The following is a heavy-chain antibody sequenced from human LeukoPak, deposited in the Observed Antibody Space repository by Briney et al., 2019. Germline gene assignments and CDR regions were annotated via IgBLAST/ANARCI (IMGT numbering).Heavy chain of an antibody. D-gene: IGHD3-3*01. V-gene: IGHV1-2*02. CDR3: ARGTQNLQYDFWSGLGVNLYYMDV. CDR1: GGTFSSYA. J-gene: IGHJ6*03. CDR2: INPNSGGT. Sequence: ASVKVSCKASGGTFSSYAISWVRQAPGQGLEWMGWINPNSGGTNYAQKFQGRVTMTRDTSISTAYMELSRLRSDDTAVYYCARGTQNLQYDFWSGLGVNLYYMDVWGKGTTVTVSS.